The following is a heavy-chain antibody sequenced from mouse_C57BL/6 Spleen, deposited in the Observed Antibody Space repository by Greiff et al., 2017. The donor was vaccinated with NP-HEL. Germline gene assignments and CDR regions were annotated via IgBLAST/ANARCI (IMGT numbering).Heavy chain of an antibody. J-gene: IGHJ1*03. CDR3: ARDFLGWYFDV. CDR1: GFTFSDYG. V-gene: IGHV5-17*01. CDR2: ISSGSSTI. Sequence: EVHLVESGGGLVKPGGSLKLSCAASGFTFSDYGMHWVRQAPEKGLEWVAYISSGSSTIYYADTVKGRFTISRDNAKNTLFLQMTSLRSEDTAMYYCARDFLGWYFDVWGTGTTVTVSS.